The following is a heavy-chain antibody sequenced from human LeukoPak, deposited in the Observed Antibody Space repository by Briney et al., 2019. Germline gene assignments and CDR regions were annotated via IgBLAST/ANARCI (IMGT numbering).Heavy chain of an antibody. V-gene: IGHV3-30-3*01. J-gene: IGHJ4*02. CDR3: ARERSIAAAGPFDY. CDR1: GFTFSSYA. CDR2: ISYDGSNK. Sequence: PGGSLRLSCAASGFTFSSYAMHWVRQAPGKGLEWVAVISYDGSNKYYADSVKGRFTISRDNSKNTLYLQMNSLRAEDTAVYYCARERSIAAAGPFDYWGQGTLVTVSS. D-gene: IGHD6-13*01.